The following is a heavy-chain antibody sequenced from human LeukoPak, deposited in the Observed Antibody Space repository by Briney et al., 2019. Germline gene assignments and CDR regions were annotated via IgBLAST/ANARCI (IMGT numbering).Heavy chain of an antibody. CDR3: AKVTSNYYDSSGYDF. D-gene: IGHD3-22*01. V-gene: IGHV3-30*18. CDR1: GFIFGSYG. Sequence: GRSLRLSCAASGFIFGSYGMHWVRQAPGKGLEWVAVISFDGTNKYYADSVKGRFTISRDNSKNTLYLQMNSLKAEDTAVYYCAKVTSNYYDSSGYDFWGQGTLVTVSS. CDR2: ISFDGTNK. J-gene: IGHJ4*02.